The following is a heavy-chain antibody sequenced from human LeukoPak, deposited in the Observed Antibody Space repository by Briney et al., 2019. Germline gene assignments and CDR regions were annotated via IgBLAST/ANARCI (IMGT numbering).Heavy chain of an antibody. CDR2: INHSGST. V-gene: IGHV4-34*01. CDR1: GGSFSGYY. CDR3: ASSRKNTVVTPYYYGMDV. Sequence: SETLSLTCAVYGGSFSGYYWSWIRQPPGKGLEWIGEINHSGSTNYNPSLKSRVTISVDTSKNQFSLKLSSVTAADTAVYYCASSRKNTVVTPYYYGMDVWGQGTTVTVPS. J-gene: IGHJ6*02. D-gene: IGHD2-21*02.